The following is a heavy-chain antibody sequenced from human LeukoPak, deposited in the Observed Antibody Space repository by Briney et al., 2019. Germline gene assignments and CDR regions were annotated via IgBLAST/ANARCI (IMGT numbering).Heavy chain of an antibody. CDR1: GFTFSNYV. CDR2: ISGSGGST. Sequence: GGSLRLSCAASGFTFSNYVMSWVRQAPGKGLEWVSTISGSGGSTYYADSVRGRFTISRDNSKNTLYLQMNSLRAEDTAVYYCARTANSGGAFDIWGQGTMVTVSS. V-gene: IGHV3-23*01. D-gene: IGHD1-1*01. CDR3: ARTANSGGAFDI. J-gene: IGHJ3*02.